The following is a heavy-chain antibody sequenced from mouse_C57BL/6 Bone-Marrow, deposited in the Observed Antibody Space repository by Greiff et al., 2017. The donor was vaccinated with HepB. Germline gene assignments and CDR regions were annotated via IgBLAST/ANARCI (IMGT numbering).Heavy chain of an antibody. V-gene: IGHV7-3*01. Sequence: EVQVVESGGGLVQPGGSLSLSCAASGFTFTDYYMSWVRQPPGKALEWLGFIRNKANGYTTEYSASVKGRFTISRDNSQSILYLQMNALRAEDSATYYCARYSHDYAVAYWGQGTLVTVSA. CDR1: GFTFTDYY. D-gene: IGHD2-4*01. J-gene: IGHJ3*01. CDR3: ARYSHDYAVAY. CDR2: IRNKANGYTT.